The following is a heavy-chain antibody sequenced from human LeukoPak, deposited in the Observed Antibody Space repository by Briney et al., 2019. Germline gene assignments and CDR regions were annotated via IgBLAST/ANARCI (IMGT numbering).Heavy chain of an antibody. CDR1: GYTFTSYD. V-gene: IGHV1-8*01. J-gene: IGHJ5*02. CDR2: MNPNSGNT. CDR3: ARHPRGYCSGGSCYEDGP. Sequence: ASVKVSCKASGYTFTSYDINRVRQATGQGLEWMGWMNPNSGNTGYAQKFQGRVTMTRNTSISTAYMELSSLRSEDTAVYYCARHPRGYCSGGSCYEDGPWGQGTLVTVSS. D-gene: IGHD2-15*01.